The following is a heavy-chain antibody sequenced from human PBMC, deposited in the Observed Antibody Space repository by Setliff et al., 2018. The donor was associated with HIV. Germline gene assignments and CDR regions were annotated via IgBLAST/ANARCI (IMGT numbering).Heavy chain of an antibody. V-gene: IGHV4-4*02. CDR3: ARDLPPYDSSGYYRAGYFDY. Sequence: PSETLSLTCAVSGGSISSSNWWSWVRQPPGKGLEWIGEIYHSGSTNYNPSLKSRVTISVDKSKNQFSLKLSSVTAADTAVYYCARDLPPYDSSGYYRAGYFDYWGQGTLVTVSS. CDR2: IYHSGST. CDR1: GGSISSSNW. J-gene: IGHJ4*02. D-gene: IGHD3-22*01.